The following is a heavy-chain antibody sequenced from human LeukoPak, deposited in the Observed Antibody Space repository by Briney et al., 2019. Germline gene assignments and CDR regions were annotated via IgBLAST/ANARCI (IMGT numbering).Heavy chain of an antibody. D-gene: IGHD6-19*01. CDR1: GGSFSGYY. CDR2: INHSGST. J-gene: IGHJ4*02. Sequence: KPSETLSLTCAVYGGSFSGYYWSWIRQPPGKGLEWIGEINHSGSTNYNPSLKSRVTISVDTSKNQFSLKLSSVTAADTAVYYCARGRSSGRYIDYWGQGTLVTVSS. V-gene: IGHV4-34*01. CDR3: ARGRSSGRYIDY.